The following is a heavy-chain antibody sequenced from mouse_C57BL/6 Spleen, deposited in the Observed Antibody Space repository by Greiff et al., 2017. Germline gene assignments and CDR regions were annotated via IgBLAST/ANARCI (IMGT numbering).Heavy chain of an antibody. CDR3: ARRGDSSGSCAY. V-gene: IGHV1-9*01. CDR1: GYTFTGYW. Sequence: QVQLQQSGAELMKPGASAKLSCKATGYTFTGYWIEWVKQRPGHGLEWIGEILPGSGSTNYNEKFKGKATFTADTSSNTAYMQLSSLTTEDSAIYYCARRGDSSGSCAYWGQGTLVTVSA. CDR2: ILPGSGST. D-gene: IGHD3-2*02. J-gene: IGHJ3*01.